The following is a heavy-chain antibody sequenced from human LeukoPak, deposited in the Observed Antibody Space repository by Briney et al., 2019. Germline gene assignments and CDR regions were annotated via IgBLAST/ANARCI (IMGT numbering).Heavy chain of an antibody. CDR1: GGTFSSYA. Sequence: SVKVSCKASGGTFSSYAISWVRQAPGQGLEWMGRINPILGIANYAQKFQGRVTITADKSTSTAYMELSSLRSENTAVYYCARTSRLVVVPAAMGFDPWGQGTLVTVSS. J-gene: IGHJ5*02. V-gene: IGHV1-69*04. D-gene: IGHD2-2*01. CDR2: INPILGIA. CDR3: ARTSRLVVVPAAMGFDP.